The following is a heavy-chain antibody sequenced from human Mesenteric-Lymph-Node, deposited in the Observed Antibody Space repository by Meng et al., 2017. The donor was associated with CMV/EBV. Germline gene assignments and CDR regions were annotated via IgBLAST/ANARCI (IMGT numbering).Heavy chain of an antibody. Sequence: GGSLRLSCAASGFTFSSYAMSWVRQAPGKGLEWVSSISSHSSHIYYADSMKGRFTISRDNAKNSLYLQMNSLRVEDTAVYYCARAPTLTPINDPFDIWGQGTMVTVSS. CDR2: ISSHSSHI. CDR3: ARAPTLTPINDPFDI. CDR1: GFTFSSYA. D-gene: IGHD3-9*01. V-gene: IGHV3-21*01. J-gene: IGHJ3*02.